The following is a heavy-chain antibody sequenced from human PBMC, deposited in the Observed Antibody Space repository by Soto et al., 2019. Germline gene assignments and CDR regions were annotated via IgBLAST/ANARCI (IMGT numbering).Heavy chain of an antibody. J-gene: IGHJ6*02. CDR2: IIPIFGTA. V-gene: IGHV1-69*13. CDR3: ARVVADDCSGGSCYSVLYYYYYGMDV. D-gene: IGHD2-15*01. CDR1: GGTFSSYA. Sequence: GASVKVSCKASGGTFSSYAISWVRQAPGQGLEWMGGIIPIFGTANYAQKFQGRVTITADESTSTAYMEPSSLRSEDTAVYYCARVVADDCSGGSCYSVLYYYYYGMDVWGQGTTVTGSS.